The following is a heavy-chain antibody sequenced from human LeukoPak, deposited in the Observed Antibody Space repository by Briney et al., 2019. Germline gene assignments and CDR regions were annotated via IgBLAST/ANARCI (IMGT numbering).Heavy chain of an antibody. CDR2: ISYDGSNK. J-gene: IGHJ4*02. CDR1: GFTFSSYW. D-gene: IGHD5-18*01. V-gene: IGHV3-30*18. Sequence: GGSLRLSCAASGFTFSSYWMSWVRQAPGKGLEWVAVISYDGSNKYYADSVKGRFTISRDNSKNTLYLQMNSLRPEDTAVYYCAKDYYSGYSYGYAHDYWGQGTLVTVSS. CDR3: AKDYYSGYSYGYAHDY.